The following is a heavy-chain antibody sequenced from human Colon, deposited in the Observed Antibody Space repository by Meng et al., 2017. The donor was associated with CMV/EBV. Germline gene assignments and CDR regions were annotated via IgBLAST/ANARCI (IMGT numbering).Heavy chain of an antibody. V-gene: IGHV1-8*01. CDR2: MNPNSGNT. Sequence: ASVKVSCKASGYTFTSYDINWVRQATGQGLEWMGWMNPNSGNTGYAQKFQGRVTMTRSTSISTAYMELSSLRSEDTAVYYCARVPAAIGPLSYQHLNYGMDVWGQGTTVTVSS. J-gene: IGHJ6*02. CDR3: ARVPAAIGPLSYQHLNYGMDV. CDR1: GYTFTSYD. D-gene: IGHD2-2*02.